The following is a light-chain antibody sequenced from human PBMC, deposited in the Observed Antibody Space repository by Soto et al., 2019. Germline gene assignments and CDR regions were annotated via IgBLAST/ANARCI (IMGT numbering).Light chain of an antibody. CDR2: EVS. CDR3: SSYTSRSTLV. Sequence: QSVLTPPASVSGSPGQSITISCTGPSSDVGGYNYVSWYQQHPGKAPKLMSYEVSNRPSGVSNRFSGSKSGNTASLTISGLQAEDEADYYCSSYTSRSTLVFGTGTKVTVL. V-gene: IGLV2-14*01. J-gene: IGLJ1*01. CDR1: SSDVGGYNY.